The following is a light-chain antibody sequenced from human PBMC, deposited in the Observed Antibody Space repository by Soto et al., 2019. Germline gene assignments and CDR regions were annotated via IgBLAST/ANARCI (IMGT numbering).Light chain of an antibody. Sequence: EIVLTQSPGTLSLSPGERATLSCRASQSVTSSYLAWYQQKPGQAPRLLIYGASTRATGLPDRSSGSGSGTDFTLTISRLEPEDFAVYYCQQYGNSPYTFGQGTKLEIK. CDR1: QSVTSSY. CDR2: GAS. J-gene: IGKJ2*01. V-gene: IGKV3-20*01. CDR3: QQYGNSPYT.